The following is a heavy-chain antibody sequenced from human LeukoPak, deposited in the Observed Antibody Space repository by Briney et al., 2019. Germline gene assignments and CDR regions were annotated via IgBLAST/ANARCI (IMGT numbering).Heavy chain of an antibody. D-gene: IGHD2-15*01. V-gene: IGHV4-39*01. CDR2: IYYSGST. CDR3: ASFVVVIAAYE. CDR1: GGSISSSSCY. J-gene: IGHJ4*02. Sequence: PSETLSLTCTVSGGSISSSSCYWGWIRQPPGKGLEWIGSIYYSGSTYYNPSLKSRVTISVDTSKNQFSLKLSSVTAADTAVYYCASFVVVIAAYEWGQGTLVTVSS.